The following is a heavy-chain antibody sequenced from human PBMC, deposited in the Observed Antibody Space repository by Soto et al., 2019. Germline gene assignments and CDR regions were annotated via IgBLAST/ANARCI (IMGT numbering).Heavy chain of an antibody. CDR3: ARGTLV. D-gene: IGHD2-2*01. Sequence: QVQLQESGPGLMQPSQTLSLTCTVSGGSIGSGGYWWSWIRQHPGRGLEWIGFVSYTGNTQYNPSLKSRVNISVDTSTKQFSLKLSSVTAADTAVYYCARGTLVWGQATLVTVSS. V-gene: IGHV4-31*03. J-gene: IGHJ4*02. CDR1: GGSIGSGGYW. CDR2: VSYTGNT.